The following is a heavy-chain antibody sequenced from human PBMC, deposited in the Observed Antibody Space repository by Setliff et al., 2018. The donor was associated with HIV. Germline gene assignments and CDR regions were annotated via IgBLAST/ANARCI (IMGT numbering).Heavy chain of an antibody. CDR1: GGSISGNY. CDR3: ARFPLLHKNAFDI. Sequence: ASETLSLTCTVSGGSISGNYWSWMRQPPGKGLEWIGHIYYSGSTNYNPSLKSRVTISVDTSRNQFSLNLGSVTAADTAVYYCARFPLLHKNAFDIWGQGTMVTVSS. V-gene: IGHV4-59*01. J-gene: IGHJ3*02. D-gene: IGHD2-15*01. CDR2: IYYSGST.